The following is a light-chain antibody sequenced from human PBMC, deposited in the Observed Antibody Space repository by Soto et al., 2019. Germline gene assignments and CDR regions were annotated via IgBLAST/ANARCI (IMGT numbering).Light chain of an antibody. Sequence: DILMTQSTDSLAVSLGERATINCKSSQSVLYSSNNKNYLAWYKQKPGQPPKLLISWASTRESGVPDRFSGSGSGTNFTLTISSLQAEDVAVHYCQQYYSTLITFGQGTRLEI. CDR3: QQYYSTLIT. J-gene: IGKJ5*01. CDR1: QSVLYSSNNKNY. CDR2: WAS. V-gene: IGKV4-1*01.